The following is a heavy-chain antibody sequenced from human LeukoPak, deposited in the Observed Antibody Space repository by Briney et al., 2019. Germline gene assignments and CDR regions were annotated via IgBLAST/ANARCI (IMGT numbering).Heavy chain of an antibody. CDR2: MSSSDDGR. D-gene: IGHD3-10*01. CDR1: GFSFSSYA. J-gene: IGHJ4*02. CDR3: ARGSGTYSPFDY. V-gene: IGHV3-23*01. Sequence: PWGSLRLSCATSGFSFSSYAMSWVRQAPGKGLEWVSAMSSSDDGRYYAASVRGRFTISRDNSKNTLYLQMNSLRAEDTAVYYCARGSGTYSPFDYWGQGTLVTVSS.